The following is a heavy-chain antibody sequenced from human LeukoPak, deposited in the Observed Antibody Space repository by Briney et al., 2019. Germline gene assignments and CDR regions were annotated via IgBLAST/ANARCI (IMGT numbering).Heavy chain of an antibody. Sequence: ASVKVSCKASGYTFTGYYMHWVRQAPGQGLEWMGWINPNSGGTNYAQKFQGRVTMTRDTSISTAYMELSRLRSDDTAVYYCARMPYDGSGYYKHWGQGTVVTVSS. J-gene: IGHJ1*01. CDR2: INPNSGGT. V-gene: IGHV1-2*02. D-gene: IGHD3-22*01. CDR3: ARMPYDGSGYYKH. CDR1: GYTFTGYY.